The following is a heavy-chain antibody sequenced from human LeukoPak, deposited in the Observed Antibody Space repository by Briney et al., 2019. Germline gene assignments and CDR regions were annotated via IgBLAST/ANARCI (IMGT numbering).Heavy chain of an antibody. CDR1: GYTFTSYG. CDR3: ARKDQDQWELLGFDY. D-gene: IGHD1-26*01. V-gene: IGHV1-18*01. CDR2: ISAYNGNT. J-gene: IGHJ4*02. Sequence: GASVKVSCKASGYTFTSYGISWVRQAPGQGLEWMGWISAYNGNTNYAQKLQGRVTMTTDTSTSTAYMELRSLRSDDTAVYYCARKDQDQWELLGFDYWGQGTLVTVSS.